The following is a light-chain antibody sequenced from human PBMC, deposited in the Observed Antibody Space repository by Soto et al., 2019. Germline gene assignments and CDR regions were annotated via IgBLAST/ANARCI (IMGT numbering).Light chain of an antibody. CDR2: EVT. J-gene: IGLJ1*01. CDR3: CSYVGSSTHV. CDR1: SSYVGTHDL. V-gene: IGLV2-23*02. Sequence: QAALTQPASVSLSPGQSITISCNGISSYVGTHDLVSWYQQHPGKAPKLMVYEVTKRPSGVSNRFSGSKSGNTASLTISGLQAEDEADYYCCSYVGSSTHVFGAGTKVTVL.